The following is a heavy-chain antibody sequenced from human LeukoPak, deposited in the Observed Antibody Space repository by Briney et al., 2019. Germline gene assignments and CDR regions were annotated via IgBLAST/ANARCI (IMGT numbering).Heavy chain of an antibody. D-gene: IGHD3-10*01. V-gene: IGHV4-39*01. Sequence: PSETLSLTCIVSGGSISSNNYYWGWIRQPPGKGQEWIGYISYSGSTYYNPSLMSRVTMSVDTSKNQFSLKLSSVTAADTAVYYCARMVRGVVPSLDYWGQGTQVTVSS. CDR1: GGSISSNNYY. CDR3: ARMVRGVVPSLDY. CDR2: ISYSGST. J-gene: IGHJ4*02.